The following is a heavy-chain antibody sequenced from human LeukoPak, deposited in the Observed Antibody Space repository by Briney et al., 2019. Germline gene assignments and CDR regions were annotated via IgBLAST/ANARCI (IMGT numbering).Heavy chain of an antibody. CDR2: ISSSGSTI. J-gene: IGHJ4*02. V-gene: IGHV3-11*01. Sequence: GGSLRLSCAASGFRFSDYYMSWIRQAPGKGLEWVSYISSSGSTIYYADSVKGRFTLSRDNAKNSLYLQMNSLRAEDTAVYYCARAGRGFSYGSMDKWGQGTQVTVSS. CDR3: ARAGRGFSYGSMDK. D-gene: IGHD5-18*01. CDR1: GFRFSDYY.